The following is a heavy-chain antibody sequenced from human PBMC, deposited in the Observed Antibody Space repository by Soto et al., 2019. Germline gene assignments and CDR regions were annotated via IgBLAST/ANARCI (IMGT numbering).Heavy chain of an antibody. V-gene: IGHV1-3*01. CDR3: ARGPGGPDGPGDY. CDR1: GYTFTSYA. J-gene: IGHJ4*02. Sequence: QVQLVQSGAEVKKPGASVKVSCKASGYTFTSYAMHWVRQAPGQRLEWMGWINAGNGNTKYSQKFQGRVTITRDTPESTTYRELSSLRSEDTAVYYCARGPGGPDGPGDYWGQGTLVTVSS. CDR2: INAGNGNT. D-gene: IGHD2-15*01.